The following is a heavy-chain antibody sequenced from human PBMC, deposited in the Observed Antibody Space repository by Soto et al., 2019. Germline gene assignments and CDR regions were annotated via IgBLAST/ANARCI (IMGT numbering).Heavy chain of an antibody. Sequence: EVQLVESGGGLVQPGGSLRLSCAASGFTFSSYDMHWVRQATGKGLEWVSAIGTAGDTYYPGSVKGRFTISRENAKNSLYRQMNSLRAEDTAVYYCARDYGGYGLDYWGQGTLVTVSS. CDR2: IGTAGDT. D-gene: IGHD5-12*01. CDR3: ARDYGGYGLDY. V-gene: IGHV3-13*01. CDR1: GFTFSSYD. J-gene: IGHJ4*02.